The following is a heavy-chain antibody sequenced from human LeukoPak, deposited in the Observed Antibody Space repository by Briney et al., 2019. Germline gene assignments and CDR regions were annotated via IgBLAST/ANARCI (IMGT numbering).Heavy chain of an antibody. CDR2: FNTYNDNT. Sequence: ASVKVSCKASGYTFITYGISWVRQAPGQGLEWMGWFNTYNDNTNYAQKLQGRVTMTTDTSTNTAYMELRSLASDDTAVYYCARALYSNYVLGLYYFVYWGQGTLVTVSS. V-gene: IGHV1-18*01. CDR1: GYTFITYG. CDR3: ARALYSNYVLGLYYFVY. D-gene: IGHD4-11*01. J-gene: IGHJ4*02.